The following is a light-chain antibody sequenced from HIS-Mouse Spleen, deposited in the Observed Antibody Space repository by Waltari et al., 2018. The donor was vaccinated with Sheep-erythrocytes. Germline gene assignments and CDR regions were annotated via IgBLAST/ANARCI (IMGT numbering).Light chain of an antibody. CDR3: QAWDSSTAWV. J-gene: IGLJ3*02. V-gene: IGLV3-1*01. CDR2: QES. Sequence: SYELTRPPSVSVSPGQTASITCSGDKLGDKYACWYQQKPGQSPVLVIYQESKRPSGIPERFSGSNSGNTATLTISGTQAMDEADYYCQAWDSSTAWVFGGGTKLTVL. CDR1: KLGDKY.